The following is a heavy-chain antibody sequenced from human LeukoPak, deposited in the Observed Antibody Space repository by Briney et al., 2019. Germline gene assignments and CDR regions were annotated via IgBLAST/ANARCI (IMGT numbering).Heavy chain of an antibody. D-gene: IGHD4-23*01. J-gene: IGHJ3*02. CDR1: GFSFSSYA. Sequence: PGGSLRLSCVASGFSFSSYAVHWVRQAPGKGLEWVAVISYDGSNKYYADSVKGRFTISRDNSKNTLYLQMNSLRAEDTAVYYCARDRGGNSEDAFDIWGQGTMVTVSS. CDR2: ISYDGSNK. CDR3: ARDRGGNSEDAFDI. V-gene: IGHV3-30-3*01.